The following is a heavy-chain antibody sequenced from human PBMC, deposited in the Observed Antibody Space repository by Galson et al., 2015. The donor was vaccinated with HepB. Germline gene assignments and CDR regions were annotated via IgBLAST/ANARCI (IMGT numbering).Heavy chain of an antibody. D-gene: IGHD6-13*01. CDR2: ISRSGDTT. Sequence: SLRLPCAASGFTFNSHAMTWVRQTPGKGLEWVSAISRSGDTTYYADSVKGRFTISRDNFKNTLYLQINSLRAEDTAIYYCAKAGAAAGHFDYWGQGTLVTVSS. J-gene: IGHJ4*02. CDR1: GFTFNSHA. CDR3: AKAGAAAGHFDY. V-gene: IGHV3-23*01.